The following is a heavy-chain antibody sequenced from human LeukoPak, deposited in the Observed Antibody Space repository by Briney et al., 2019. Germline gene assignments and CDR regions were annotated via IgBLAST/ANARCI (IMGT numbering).Heavy chain of an antibody. CDR2: IKQDGSEK. V-gene: IGHV3-7*03. J-gene: IGHJ4*02. Sequence: AGGSLRLSCAASGFTFSDYYMSWIRQAPGKGLEWVANIKQDGSEKYYVDSVKGRFTISRDNSKNTLYLQMNSLRAEDTAVYYCARRAGAYSHPYDYWGQGTLVTVSS. CDR1: GFTFSDYY. CDR3: ARRAGAYSHPYDY. D-gene: IGHD4/OR15-4a*01.